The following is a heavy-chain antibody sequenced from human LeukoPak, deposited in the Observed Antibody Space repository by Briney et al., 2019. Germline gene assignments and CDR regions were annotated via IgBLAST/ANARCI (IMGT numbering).Heavy chain of an antibody. J-gene: IGHJ4*02. CDR3: AVKGGFNDWDAPFDY. CDR2: INGDGSST. CDR1: GLTFRSYW. V-gene: IGHV3-74*01. D-gene: IGHD3-9*01. Sequence: PGGSLRLSCAASGLTFRSYWMHWVRQAPGKGLVWVSRINGDGSSTSYADSVKGRFTISRDNGKKELYLQMNSLGAEDTAVYYCAVKGGFNDWDAPFDYWGQGTLVTVSS.